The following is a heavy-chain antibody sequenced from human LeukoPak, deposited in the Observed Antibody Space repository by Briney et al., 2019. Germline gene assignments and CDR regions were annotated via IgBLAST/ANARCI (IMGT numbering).Heavy chain of an antibody. D-gene: IGHD3-10*01. CDR1: GFTFSSYS. CDR2: ISSSSRYI. CDR3: AREWRGSGDY. J-gene: IGHJ4*02. Sequence: GGSLRLSCAASGFTFSSYSINWVRQAPGKGLEWVSSISSSSRYIYYADSVKGRFTVSRDNAKNSLFLQMNSLRAEDTAIYYCAREWRGSGDYWGQGTLVTVSS. V-gene: IGHV3-21*01.